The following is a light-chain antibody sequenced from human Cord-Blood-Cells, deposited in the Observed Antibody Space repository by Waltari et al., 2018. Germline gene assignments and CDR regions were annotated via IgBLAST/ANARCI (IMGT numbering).Light chain of an antibody. CDR2: EVS. CDR1: SSDVGGYNY. Sequence: QSALTQPASVSGSPGQSITISCTGTSSDVGGYNYASWYQQHPGKAPKLMIYEVSNRPSGVSNRFSDSKSGNSASLTISGLQAEDEADYYCSSYTSSSTVVFGGGTKLTVL. J-gene: IGLJ2*01. CDR3: SSYTSSSTVV. V-gene: IGLV2-14*01.